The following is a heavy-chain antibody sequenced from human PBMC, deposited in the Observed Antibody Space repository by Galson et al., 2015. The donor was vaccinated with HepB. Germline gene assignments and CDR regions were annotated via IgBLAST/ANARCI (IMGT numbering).Heavy chain of an antibody. CDR3: ARGQRRYSGSYALYYYGMDV. J-gene: IGHJ6*02. D-gene: IGHD1-26*01. CDR2: INHSGST. CDR1: GGSFSGYY. Sequence: SETLSLTCAVYGGSFSGYYWSWIRQPPGKGLEWIGEINHSGSTNYNPSLKSRVTISVDTSKNQFSLKLSSVTAADTAVYYCARGQRRYSGSYALYYYGMDVWGQGTTVTVSS. V-gene: IGHV4-34*01.